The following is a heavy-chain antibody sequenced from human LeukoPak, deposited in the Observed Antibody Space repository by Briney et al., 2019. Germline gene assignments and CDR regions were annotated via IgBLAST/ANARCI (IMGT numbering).Heavy chain of an antibody. Sequence: PSETLSLTCTVSGGSISSYYWSWIRQPPGKGLEWIGYIYYSGSTNYNPSLKSRVTISVDTSKNQFSLKLSSVTAAGTAVYYCARAVELDWFDPWGQGTLVTASS. D-gene: IGHD5-24*01. CDR1: GGSISSYY. J-gene: IGHJ5*02. CDR2: IYYSGST. CDR3: ARAVELDWFDP. V-gene: IGHV4-59*01.